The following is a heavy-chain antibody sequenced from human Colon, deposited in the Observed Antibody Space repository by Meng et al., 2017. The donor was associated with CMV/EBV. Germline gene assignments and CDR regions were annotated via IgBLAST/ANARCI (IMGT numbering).Heavy chain of an antibody. D-gene: IGHD6-13*01. V-gene: IGHV1-2*02. J-gene: IGHJ4*02. CDR1: GYPFTANA. Sequence: VQVRQLGMEVRRPGASVKGSCKTSGYPFTANALHWVRQAPGQGLGWMGWIYPQDGGTYFAQKFQDRVTLTRDTSITTAYMELSGLTSDDTAIYYCVRESWYFDFWGEGTLVTVSS. CDR2: IYPQDGGT. CDR3: VRESWYFDF.